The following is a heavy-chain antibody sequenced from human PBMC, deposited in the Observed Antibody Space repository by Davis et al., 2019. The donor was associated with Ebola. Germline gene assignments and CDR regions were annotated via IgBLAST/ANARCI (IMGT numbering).Heavy chain of an antibody. V-gene: IGHV5-51*01. CDR3: ARLGVTPDYYYYYGMDV. Sequence: GESLKISCKGSGYSFTSYWIGWVSQMPGKGLVWLGIISPGYSDTSYSPSFQGQVTISADKSISTAYLQWSSLKASDTAMYYCARLGVTPDYYYYYGMDVWGQGTTVTVSS. J-gene: IGHJ6*02. CDR2: ISPGYSDT. D-gene: IGHD4-23*01. CDR1: GYSFTSYW.